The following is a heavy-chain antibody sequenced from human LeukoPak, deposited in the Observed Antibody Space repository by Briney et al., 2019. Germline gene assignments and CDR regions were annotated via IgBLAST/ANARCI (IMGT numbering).Heavy chain of an antibody. Sequence: PSETLSLTCTVSGYSISSGYYWGWIRQPPGKGLEWIGSIYHSGGTYYNPSLKSRVTISVDTSKNQFSLKLSSVTAADTAVYYCAREGRKGGYNFAYWGQGTLVTVSS. CDR2: IYHSGGT. D-gene: IGHD5-24*01. CDR3: AREGRKGGYNFAY. CDR1: GYSISSGYY. J-gene: IGHJ4*02. V-gene: IGHV4-38-2*02.